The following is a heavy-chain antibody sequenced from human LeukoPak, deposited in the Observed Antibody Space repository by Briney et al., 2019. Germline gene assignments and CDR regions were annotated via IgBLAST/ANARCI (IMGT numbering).Heavy chain of an antibody. CDR3: ARGLMTTGFFDY. CDR1: GGSISSSSYY. J-gene: IGHJ4*02. D-gene: IGHD4-17*01. CDR2: IYYSGST. Sequence: PSETLSLTCTVSGGSISSSSYYWSWIRQPPGKGLEWIGYIYYSGSTNYNPSLKSRVTISVDTSKNQFSLKLSSVTAADTAVYYCARGLMTTGFFDYWGQGTLVTVSS. V-gene: IGHV4-61*01.